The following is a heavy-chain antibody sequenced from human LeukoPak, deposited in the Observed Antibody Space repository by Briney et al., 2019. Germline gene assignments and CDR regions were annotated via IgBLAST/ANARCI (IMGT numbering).Heavy chain of an antibody. D-gene: IGHD6-19*01. Sequence: ASVKVSCKISEYSLSDLSIHWVREATGEGLDSMGGFDSENNKMVYSQKFQGRVTMTEDTSADTAYMELTSLRSEDTAVYFCATDRVYRSSGRSWGFFDYWGQGTLVIVSS. J-gene: IGHJ4*02. CDR1: EYSLSDLS. V-gene: IGHV1-24*01. CDR2: FDSENNKM. CDR3: ATDRVYRSSGRSWGFFDY.